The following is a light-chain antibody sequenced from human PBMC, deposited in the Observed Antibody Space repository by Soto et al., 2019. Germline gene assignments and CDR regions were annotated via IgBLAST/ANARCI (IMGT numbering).Light chain of an antibody. CDR1: SSDVGIYNY. J-gene: IGLJ3*02. CDR2: EVS. Sequence: QSALTQPASVSGSPGQSIAISCTGSSSDVGIYNYVSWYQQHPGKVPKLIIYEVSNRPSGVSNRFSGSKSGNTASLTISGLQADDEADYYCCSSSGSSPWVFGGGTKVTVL. V-gene: IGLV2-23*02. CDR3: CSSSGSSPWV.